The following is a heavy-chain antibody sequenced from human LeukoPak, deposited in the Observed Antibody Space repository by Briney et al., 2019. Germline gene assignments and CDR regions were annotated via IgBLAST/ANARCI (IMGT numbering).Heavy chain of an antibody. V-gene: IGHV4-39*01. J-gene: IGHJ4*02. CDR1: GGSISSSSYY. CDR3: ARHPERIVVVNHFDY. D-gene: IGHD3-22*01. CDR2: IYYSGST. Sequence: SETLSLTCTVSGGSISSSSYYWGWIRQPPGKGLEWIGSIYYSGSTYYNPSLKSRVTISVDTSKHQFSLKLSSVTAADTAVYYCARHPERIVVVNHFDYWGQGTLVTVSS.